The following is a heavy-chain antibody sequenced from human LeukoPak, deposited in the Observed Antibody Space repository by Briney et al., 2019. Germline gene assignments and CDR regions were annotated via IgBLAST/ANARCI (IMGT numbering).Heavy chain of an antibody. CDR1: GYTFTGYY. J-gene: IGHJ4*02. D-gene: IGHD3-3*01. CDR2: INPNSGGT. Sequence: GASVKVSCKASGYTFTGYYMHRVRQAPGQGLEWMGWINPNSGGTNYAQKFQGRVTMTRDTSISTAYMELSRLRSDDTAVYYCARDPDYDFWSGPFDYWGQGTLVTVSS. CDR3: ARDPDYDFWSGPFDY. V-gene: IGHV1-2*02.